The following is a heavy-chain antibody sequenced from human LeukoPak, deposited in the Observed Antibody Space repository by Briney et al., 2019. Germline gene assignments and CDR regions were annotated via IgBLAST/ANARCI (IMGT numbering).Heavy chain of an antibody. J-gene: IGHJ6*03. D-gene: IGHD6-6*01. V-gene: IGHV1-69*13. CDR2: IIPIFGTA. CDR1: GGTFSSYA. Sequence: ASVKVSCKASGGTFSSYAISWVRQAPGQGLEWMGGIIPIFGTANYAQKFQGRVTITADESTSTAYMELSSLRSEDTAVYYCARGVSGRSSSSRNYYMDVWGKGTTVTVSS. CDR3: ARGVSGRSSSSRNYYMDV.